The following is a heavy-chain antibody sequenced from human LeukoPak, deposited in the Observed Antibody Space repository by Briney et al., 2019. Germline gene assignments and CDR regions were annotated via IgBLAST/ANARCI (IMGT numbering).Heavy chain of an antibody. CDR1: GGSISSGHYY. CDR2: VYTSGST. J-gene: IGHJ3*02. CDR3: AGTRHHYYYDSSGYYSNAFDI. D-gene: IGHD3-22*01. Sequence: SQTLSLTCTVSGGSISSGHYYWSWIRQPAGKGLEWIGRVYTSGSTNYNPSLKSRVTISADTSKNQFSLKLNSVTAADTAVYYCAGTRHHYYYDSSGYYSNAFDIWGQGTMVTVSS. V-gene: IGHV4-61*02.